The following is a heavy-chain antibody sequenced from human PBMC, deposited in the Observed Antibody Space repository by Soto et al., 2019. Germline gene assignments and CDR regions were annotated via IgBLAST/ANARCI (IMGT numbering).Heavy chain of an antibody. CDR1: GFTFSNAW. V-gene: IGHV3-15*01. J-gene: IGHJ4*02. CDR3: TTDPGYCSGGSCYEPGDD. CDR2: IKSKTDGGTT. D-gene: IGHD2-15*01. Sequence: PGGSLRLSCAASGFTFSNAWMSWVRQAPGKGLEWVGRIKSKTDGGTTDYAAPVKGRFTISRDDSKNTLYLQMNSLKTEDTAVYYCTTDPGYCSGGSCYEPGDDWGQGTLVTVSS.